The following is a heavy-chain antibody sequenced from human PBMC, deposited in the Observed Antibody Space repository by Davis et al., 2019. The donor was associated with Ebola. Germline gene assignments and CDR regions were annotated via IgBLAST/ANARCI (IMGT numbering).Heavy chain of an antibody. CDR3: ARAGYYYDSSGENWFDP. CDR1: GYTFTSYD. D-gene: IGHD3-22*01. CDR2: MNPNSGNT. Sequence: AASVKVSCKASGYTFTSYDINWVRQATGPGLEWMGWMNPNSGNTGYAQKFQGRVTMTRNTSISTAYMELSSLRSEDTAVYYCARAGYYYDSSGENWFDPWGQGTLVTVSS. J-gene: IGHJ5*02. V-gene: IGHV1-8*01.